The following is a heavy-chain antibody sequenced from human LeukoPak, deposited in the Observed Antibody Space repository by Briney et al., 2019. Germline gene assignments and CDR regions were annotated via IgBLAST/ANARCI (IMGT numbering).Heavy chain of an antibody. V-gene: IGHV3-30-3*01. Sequence: PGGSLRLSCAASGFTFSSYAMHWVRQAPGKGLEWVAVISYDGSNKYYADSVKGRFTISRDNSKNTLYLQMNSLRAEDTAVYYCARGYPITMIVVHGMDVWGQGTTVTVSS. CDR1: GFTFSSYA. CDR3: ARGYPITMIVVHGMDV. CDR2: ISYDGSNK. J-gene: IGHJ6*02. D-gene: IGHD3-22*01.